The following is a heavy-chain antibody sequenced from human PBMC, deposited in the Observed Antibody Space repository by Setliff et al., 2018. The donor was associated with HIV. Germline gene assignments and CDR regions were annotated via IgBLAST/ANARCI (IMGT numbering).Heavy chain of an antibody. Sequence: GASVKVSCKASGYTFTGFYMHWVRQAPGQGLEWMGRINPNSGDTNYAQKFQGRVTMTRDTSISTAYMELSRLRSDDTAVYYCARDREAGDWYFDLWARGTLVTVSS. J-gene: IGHJ2*01. D-gene: IGHD6-13*01. CDR3: ARDREAGDWYFDL. V-gene: IGHV1-2*06. CDR2: INPNSGDT. CDR1: GYTFTGFY.